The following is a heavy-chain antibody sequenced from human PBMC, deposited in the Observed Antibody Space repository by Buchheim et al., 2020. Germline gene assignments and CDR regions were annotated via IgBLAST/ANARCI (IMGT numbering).Heavy chain of an antibody. J-gene: IGHJ4*02. Sequence: EVQLLESGGGLVQPGGSLRLSCAASGFTFSSYVMNWVRQAPGKGLEWVSALSASGGSTYYADSVKGRFSISSDNSKHTLFLQMNTLRAEDTAIYFCAKANFWSGYSDYWGQGTL. D-gene: IGHD3-3*01. CDR3: AKANFWSGYSDY. CDR2: LSASGGST. CDR1: GFTFSSYV. V-gene: IGHV3-23*01.